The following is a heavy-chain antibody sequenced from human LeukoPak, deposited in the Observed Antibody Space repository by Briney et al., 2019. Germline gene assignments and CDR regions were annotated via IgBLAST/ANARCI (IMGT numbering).Heavy chain of an antibody. CDR2: INHSGST. Sequence: SETLSLTCAVYGGSFSGYYWSWIRQPPGKGLEWIGEINHSGSTNYNPSLKSRVTISVDTSKNQFSLKLSSVTAADTAVYYCASFLSTGGGSIDWGQGTLVTVSS. D-gene: IGHD2-8*02. CDR3: ASFLSTGGGSID. CDR1: GGSFSGYY. V-gene: IGHV4-34*01. J-gene: IGHJ4*02.